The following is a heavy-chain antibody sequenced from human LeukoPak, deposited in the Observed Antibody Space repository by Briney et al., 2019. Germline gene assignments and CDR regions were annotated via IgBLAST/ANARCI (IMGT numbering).Heavy chain of an antibody. J-gene: IGHJ1*01. V-gene: IGHV4-4*02. CDR1: GGSISNNW. CDR3: AGVRLGSSGFSEYFEH. D-gene: IGHD3-22*01. Sequence: SETLSLTCAVTGGSISNNWWTWVRQPPGKGLEWIGEISQSARTNYNPSPKSRVTMSIDKSRNQFSLRMSSVTAADTAVYYCAGVRLGSSGFSEYFEHWGQGTLVTVSS. CDR2: ISQSART.